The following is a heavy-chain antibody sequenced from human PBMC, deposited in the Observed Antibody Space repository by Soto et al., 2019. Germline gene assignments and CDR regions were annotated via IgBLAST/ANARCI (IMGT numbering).Heavy chain of an antibody. CDR1: GFTFSSYW. CDR2: IKQDGSEK. D-gene: IGHD2-2*01. J-gene: IGHJ3*02. Sequence: GGSLRLSCAASGFTFSSYWMSWVRQAPGKGLEWVANIKQDGSEKYYVDSVKGRFTISRDNAKNSLYLQMNSLRAEDTAVYYCARDSTDIVVVPAAMYAFDIWGQGTMVTVS. V-gene: IGHV3-7*03. CDR3: ARDSTDIVVVPAAMYAFDI.